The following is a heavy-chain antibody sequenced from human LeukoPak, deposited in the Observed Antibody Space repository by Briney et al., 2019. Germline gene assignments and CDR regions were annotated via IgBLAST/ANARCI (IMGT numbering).Heavy chain of an antibody. CDR2: LTGSGGNT. D-gene: IGHD3-10*01. CDR3: VKFRGIQHYNYHMDV. V-gene: IGHV3-23*01. Sequence: GGSLSFSCAASGFTFSSYAMSWVRQAPGKGLEWVSGLTGSGGNTYYADSVKGRFAISRDNSKNTLSLQMNSLRAEDAAVYYCVKFRGIQHYNYHMDVWGKGTTVTVSS. CDR1: GFTFSSYA. J-gene: IGHJ6*03.